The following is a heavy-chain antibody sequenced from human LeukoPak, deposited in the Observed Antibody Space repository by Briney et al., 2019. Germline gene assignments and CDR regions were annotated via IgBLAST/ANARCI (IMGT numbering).Heavy chain of an antibody. V-gene: IGHV3-48*03. CDR1: GFTFSSYE. J-gene: IGHJ3*02. CDR2: ISSSGSTI. D-gene: IGHD3-9*01. Sequence: GGSLRLSCAASGFTFSSYEMNWVRQAPGKGLEWVSYISSSGSTIYYADSVKGRFTISRDNAKNSLYLQMNSLRAEDTAVYYCARDYRLLRYFDWSTDDAFDIWGQGTMVTVSS. CDR3: ARDYRLLRYFDWSTDDAFDI.